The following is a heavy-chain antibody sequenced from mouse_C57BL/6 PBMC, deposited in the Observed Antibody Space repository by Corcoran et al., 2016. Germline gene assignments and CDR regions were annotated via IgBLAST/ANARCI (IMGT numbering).Heavy chain of an antibody. CDR2: INPNNGGT. D-gene: IGHD2-5*01. CDR1: GYTFTDYN. V-gene: IGHV1-18*01. CDR3: AREESNRRFAY. J-gene: IGHJ3*01. Sequence: EVQLQQSGPELVKPGASVKIPCKASGYTFTDYNMDWVKQSHGKSLEWIGDINPNNGGTIYNQKFKGKATLTVDKSSSTAYMELRSLTSEDTAVYYCAREESNRRFAYWGQGTLVTVSA.